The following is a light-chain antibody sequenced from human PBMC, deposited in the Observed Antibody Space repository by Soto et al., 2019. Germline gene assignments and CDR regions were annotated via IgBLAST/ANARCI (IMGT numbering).Light chain of an antibody. CDR2: AAS. V-gene: IGKV3-20*01. CDR1: QSINSRY. CDR3: QQFRNSPGFT. J-gene: IGKJ3*01. Sequence: EIVLTQSPGTLSLSPGESATLSCRASQSINSRYLAWYQQKPGQAPSLLIYAASSRATGIPDRFSDSGSGTDFTLANSRLEPEDFAVYYCQQFRNSPGFTFVPETKVDIK.